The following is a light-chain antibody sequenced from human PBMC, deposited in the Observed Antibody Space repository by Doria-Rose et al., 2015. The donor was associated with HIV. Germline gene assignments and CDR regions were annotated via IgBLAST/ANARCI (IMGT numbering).Light chain of an antibody. Sequence: TQSPGTLSLSPGERATLSCRASQSFSSTYLAWYQQKPGQAPSLLIYDVSTMATGIPDRFSASGSGTDFTLTINGLEPEDFALYYCHQYGTSWTFGQGTKVEI. CDR3: HQYGTSWT. J-gene: IGKJ1*01. V-gene: IGKV3-20*01. CDR1: QSFSSTY. CDR2: DVS.